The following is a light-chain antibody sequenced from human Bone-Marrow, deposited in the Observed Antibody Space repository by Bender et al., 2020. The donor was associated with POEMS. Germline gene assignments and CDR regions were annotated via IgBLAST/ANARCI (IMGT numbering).Light chain of an antibody. Sequence: QSALTQPPSASGSLGQSVTISCTGTSSDVGGYDYVSWYQQHTGKAPKLMIYYVTNRPSGVPDRFSGSKSGNTASLTVSGLQPEDEADYYCTSYAGNNNLVFGGGTKLTVL. CDR2: YVT. CDR3: TSYAGNNNLV. CDR1: SSDVGGYDY. V-gene: IGLV2-8*01. J-gene: IGLJ3*02.